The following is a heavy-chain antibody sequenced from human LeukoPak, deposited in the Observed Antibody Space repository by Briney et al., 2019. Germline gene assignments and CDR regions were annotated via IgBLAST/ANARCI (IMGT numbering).Heavy chain of an antibody. J-gene: IGHJ4*02. CDR1: GFTFTNYV. V-gene: IGHV3-30*04. Sequence: PGRSLRLSGAASGFTFTNYVMHWVRQAPGKGLEWVAVISYDGSNKYYADSVKGRFTISRDNSKNTVYLQMNSLRPEDTAVYYCARELTSTYYFDYWGQGTLVTVSS. CDR2: ISYDGSNK. CDR3: ARELTSTYYFDY.